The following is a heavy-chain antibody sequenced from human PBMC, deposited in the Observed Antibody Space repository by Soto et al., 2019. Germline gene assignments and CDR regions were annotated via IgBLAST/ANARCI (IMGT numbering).Heavy chain of an antibody. J-gene: IGHJ6*02. Sequence: SGGSLRLSCAASGFTFSSYWMSWVRQAPGKGLEWVANIKQDGSEKYYVDSVKGRFTISRDNAKNSLYLQMNSLRAEDTAVYYCARVPRQQLANLNNYYYYYGMDVWGQGTTVTVSS. CDR2: IKQDGSEK. V-gene: IGHV3-7*01. CDR1: GFTFSSYW. D-gene: IGHD6-13*01. CDR3: ARVPRQQLANLNNYYYYYGMDV.